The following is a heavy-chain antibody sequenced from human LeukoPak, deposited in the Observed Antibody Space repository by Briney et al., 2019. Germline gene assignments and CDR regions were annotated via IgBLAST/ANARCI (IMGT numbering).Heavy chain of an antibody. J-gene: IGHJ4*02. D-gene: IGHD3-22*01. V-gene: IGHV3-48*01. CDR3: TRDDSSGYYYRILGY. CDR1: GFTSNSYS. CDR2: ISGSSSTI. Sequence: GGSLRLSCAASGFTSNSYSMNWVRQAPGKGLEWVSYISGSSSTIYYADSVKGRFTISGDNAKNSLYLQMDSLRAEDTAVYYCTRDDSSGYYYRILGYWGQGTLVTVSS.